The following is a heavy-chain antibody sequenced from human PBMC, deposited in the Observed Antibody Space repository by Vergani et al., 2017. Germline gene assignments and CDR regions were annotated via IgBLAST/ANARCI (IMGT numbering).Heavy chain of an antibody. D-gene: IGHD2-2*01. CDR2: ISGSGGNT. CDR1: GFTFSSYA. V-gene: IGHV3-23*01. J-gene: IGHJ6*02. CDR3: AKGVYCSSTSCYEGRGYYYGMGV. Sequence: EVQLLESGGGLVQPGGSLRLSCAASGFTFSSYAMSWVRQVPGKGLEWVSGISGSGGNTYYANSVKGRFTISRDNSKNTLYLQTNSLRADDTAVYYCAKGVYCSSTSCYEGRGYYYGMGVWGQ.